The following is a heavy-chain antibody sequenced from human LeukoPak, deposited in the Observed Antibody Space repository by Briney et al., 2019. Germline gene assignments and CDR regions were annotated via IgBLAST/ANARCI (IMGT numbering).Heavy chain of an antibody. D-gene: IGHD3-22*01. CDR2: ISDSGGST. CDR1: GITLSNYG. V-gene: IGHV3-23*01. J-gene: IGHJ4*02. CDR3: AKRGVVIRVILVGFHKEAYYFDS. Sequence: GGSLRLSCAVSGITLSNYGMSWVRQAPGKGLKWVAGISDSGGSTNYADSVKGRFTISRDNPKNTLYLQMNSLRAEDTAVYFCAKRGVVIRVILVGFHKEAYYFDSWGQGALVTVSS.